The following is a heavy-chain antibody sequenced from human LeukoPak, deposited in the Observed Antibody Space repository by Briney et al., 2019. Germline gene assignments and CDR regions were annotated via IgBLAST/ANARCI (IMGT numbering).Heavy chain of an antibody. CDR3: ARHPLHYYYYGMDV. CDR1: GGSISSYY. CDR2: IYYSGST. J-gene: IGHJ6*02. Sequence: PSETLSLTCTVSGGSISSYYWSWIRQPPGKGLEWIGYIYYSGSTNYNPSLKSRVTISVDTSKNQFSLKLSSVTAADTAVYYCARHPLHYYYYGMDVWGQGTTVTVSS. V-gene: IGHV4-59*08.